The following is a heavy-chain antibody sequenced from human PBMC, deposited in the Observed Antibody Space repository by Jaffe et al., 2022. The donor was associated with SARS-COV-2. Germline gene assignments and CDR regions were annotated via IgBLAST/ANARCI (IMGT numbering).Heavy chain of an antibody. Sequence: QVQLQESGPGLVKPSQTLSLTCTVSGGSISSGGYFWTWIRQHPEKGLEWIGYIKYSGRTYLNPSLKSRVTISVDTSKNQVSLILTSVTAADTAFYYCASAGRVGELSSRYWGQGTLVTVSS. V-gene: IGHV4-31*03. J-gene: IGHJ4*02. CDR1: GGSISSGGYF. CDR3: ASAGRVGELSSRY. CDR2: IKYSGRT. D-gene: IGHD3-16*02.